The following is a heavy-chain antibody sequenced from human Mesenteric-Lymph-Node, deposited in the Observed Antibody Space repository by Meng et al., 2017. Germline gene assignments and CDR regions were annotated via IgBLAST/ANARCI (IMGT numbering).Heavy chain of an antibody. CDR2: IYYSGST. D-gene: IGHD1-1*01. CDR1: GGSISSYY. CDR3: ARGGYWKNWFDP. J-gene: IGHJ5*02. V-gene: IGHV4-59*01. Sequence: SETLSLTCTVSGGSISSYYWSWIRQPPGKGLEWIGYIYYSGSTNYNPSLKSRVTISVDTSKNQFSLKLSSVTAADTAVYYCARGGYWKNWFDPWGQGTLVTVSS.